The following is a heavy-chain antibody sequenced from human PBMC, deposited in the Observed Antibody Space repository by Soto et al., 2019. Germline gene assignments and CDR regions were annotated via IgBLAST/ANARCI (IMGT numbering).Heavy chain of an antibody. V-gene: IGHV4-39*01. CDR3: ARQGDDTALFRFIDTRRYYYYMDV. CDR1: GGSISSSSYY. D-gene: IGHD5-18*01. J-gene: IGHJ6*03. Sequence: SETLSLTCTVSGGSISSSSYYWGWIRQPPGKGLEWIGSIYYSGSTYYNPSLKSRVTISVDTSKNQFSLKLSSVTAADTAVYYCARQGDDTALFRFIDTRRYYYYMDVWGKGTTVTVSS. CDR2: IYYSGST.